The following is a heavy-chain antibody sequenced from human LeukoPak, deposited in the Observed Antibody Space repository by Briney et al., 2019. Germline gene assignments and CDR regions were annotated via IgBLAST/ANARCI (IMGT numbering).Heavy chain of an antibody. Sequence: SVKVSCKASGGTFSSYAISWVRQAPGQGLEWMGGIIPIFGTANYAQKFQGRVTITTDESTSTAYMELSSLRSEDTAVYYCARSNFRYYYYMDVWGKGTTVNVSS. V-gene: IGHV1-69*05. CDR3: ARSNFRYYYYMDV. D-gene: IGHD4-11*01. J-gene: IGHJ6*03. CDR1: GGTFSSYA. CDR2: IIPIFGTA.